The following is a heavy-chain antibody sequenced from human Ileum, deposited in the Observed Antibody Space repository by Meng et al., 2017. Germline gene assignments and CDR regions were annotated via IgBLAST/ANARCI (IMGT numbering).Heavy chain of an antibody. CDR3: ARRAHYGDPPR. V-gene: IGHV4-39*01. J-gene: IGHJ4*02. Sequence: QLRLQESGPGLVKASETLSLTCSVSSGSFTNNNYYWVWIRRTPGKGLEWIGSIYYGGSTYYNPSLKSRVTISVDTSTNQFSLKLISVTAADTAVYYCARRAHYGDPPRWGQGTLVTVSS. CDR2: IYYGGST. CDR1: SGSFTNNNYY. D-gene: IGHD4-17*01.